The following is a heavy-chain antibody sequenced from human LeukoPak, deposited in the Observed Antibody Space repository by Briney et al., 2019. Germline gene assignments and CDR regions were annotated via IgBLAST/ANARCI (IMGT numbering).Heavy chain of an antibody. D-gene: IGHD3-22*01. CDR1: GGSISSHY. Sequence: SGTLSLTCTVSGGSISSHYWSWIRQPPGKGLEWIGYIYYSGSTNYNPSLKSRVTIPVDTSKNQFSLKLSSVTAADTAVYYCARDDSSGYYLVDWGQGTLVTVSS. V-gene: IGHV4-59*11. CDR2: IYYSGST. CDR3: ARDDSSGYYLVD. J-gene: IGHJ4*02.